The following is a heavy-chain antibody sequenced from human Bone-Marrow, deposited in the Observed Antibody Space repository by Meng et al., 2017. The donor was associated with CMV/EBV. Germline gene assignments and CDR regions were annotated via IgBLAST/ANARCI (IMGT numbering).Heavy chain of an antibody. CDR3: ARAQISPGAFDI. D-gene: IGHD7-27*01. CDR1: GFTFSSYA. CDR2: ISGSGGST. Sequence: GESLKISCAASGFTFSSYAMSWVRQAPGKGLEWVSAISGSGGSTYYADSVKGRFTISRDNSKNTLYLQMNSLRAEDTAVYYCARAQISPGAFDIWGQGTMVTVSS. J-gene: IGHJ3*02. V-gene: IGHV3-23*01.